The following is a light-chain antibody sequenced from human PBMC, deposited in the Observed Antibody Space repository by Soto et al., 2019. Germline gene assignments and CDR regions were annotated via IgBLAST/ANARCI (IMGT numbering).Light chain of an antibody. CDR1: SGSIASNY. CDR2: EDY. CDR3: QSYDSTNLVV. V-gene: IGLV6-57*04. Sequence: NFMLTQPHSVSESPGKTVTISFTRSSGSIASNYVQWYQQRPGSAPTNVIYEDYQRPSGVPDRFSGSIDRSANSASLTISGLQTEDEADYYCQSYDSTNLVVFGGGTKLTVL. J-gene: IGLJ2*01.